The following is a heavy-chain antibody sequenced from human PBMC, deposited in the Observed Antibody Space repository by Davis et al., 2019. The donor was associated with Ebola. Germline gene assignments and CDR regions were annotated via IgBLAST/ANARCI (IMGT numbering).Heavy chain of an antibody. Sequence: GESLKISCAASGFTFSSYAMSWIRQAPGKGLEWVSYISGGGRTIYYADSVKGRFTISRDNAKNSLYLQMNSLRAEDTAVYYCARAAGSTTLTAPSMDVWGQGTTVTVFS. CDR3: ARAAGSTTLTAPSMDV. CDR1: GFTFSSYA. V-gene: IGHV3-11*01. CDR2: ISGGGRTI. D-gene: IGHD4-17*01. J-gene: IGHJ6*02.